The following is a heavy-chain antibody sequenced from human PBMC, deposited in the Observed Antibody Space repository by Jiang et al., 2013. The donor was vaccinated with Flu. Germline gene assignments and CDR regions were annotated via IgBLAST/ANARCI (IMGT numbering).Heavy chain of an antibody. J-gene: IGHJ4*02. Sequence: QTLSLTCAISGDSVSSNGAAWNWIRQSPSRGLEWLGRTYCRSKCYNDYAVSVKSRISINPDTSKNQFSLQLNSVTPEDTAVYYCARGNSGTTVSLFGSWGQGTLVTVSS. CDR1: GDSVSSNGAA. D-gene: IGHD1-1*01. CDR3: ARGNSGTTVSLFGS. V-gene: IGHV6-1*01. CDR2: TYCRSKCYN.